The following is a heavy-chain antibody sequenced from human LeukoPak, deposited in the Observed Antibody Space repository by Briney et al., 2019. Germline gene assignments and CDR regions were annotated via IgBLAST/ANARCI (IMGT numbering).Heavy chain of an antibody. D-gene: IGHD6-13*01. J-gene: IGHJ5*02. V-gene: IGHV3-23*01. CDR2: ISGSGGST. CDR3: AKEPDIAAALNWFDP. Sequence: GGSLRLSCAASGFNFGSYAMSWVRRAPGKGLEWVSAISGSGGSTYYADSVKGRFTISRDNSKNTLYLQMNSLRAEDTAVYYCAKEPDIAAALNWFDPWGQGTLVTVSS. CDR1: GFNFGSYA.